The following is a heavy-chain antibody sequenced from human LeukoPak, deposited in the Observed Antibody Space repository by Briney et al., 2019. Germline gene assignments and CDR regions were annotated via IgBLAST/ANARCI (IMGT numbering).Heavy chain of an antibody. CDR3: ARDRDFWSGTSPFHV. J-gene: IGHJ3*01. CDR2: INPNSGGT. V-gene: IGHV1-2*02. CDR1: GYTFTGYY. Sequence: ASVKVSCKASGYTFTGYYMHWVRQAPGQGLEWMGWINPNSGGTNYAQKFQGRVTMTSDASISTAYMELSRLRSDDTAVYYCARDRDFWSGTSPFHVWGQGTMVAVSS. D-gene: IGHD3-3*01.